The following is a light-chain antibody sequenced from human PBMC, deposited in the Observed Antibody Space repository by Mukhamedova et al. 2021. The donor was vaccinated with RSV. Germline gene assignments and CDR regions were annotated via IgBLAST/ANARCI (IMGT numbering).Light chain of an antibody. V-gene: IGKV1-5*03. CDR3: QQYNRYSWT. Sequence: WYQRRVHGKAPKLLIYKASSLESGVPSRFSGSGSGTEFTLTLSSLQPDDFATYYCQQYNRYSWTFGQGTKVEIK. CDR2: KAS. J-gene: IGKJ1*01.